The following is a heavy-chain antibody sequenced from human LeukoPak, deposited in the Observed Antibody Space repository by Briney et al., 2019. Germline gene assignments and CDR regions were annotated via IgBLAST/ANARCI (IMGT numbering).Heavy chain of an antibody. CDR3: ARARTCEWNYGFYHFDN. D-gene: IGHD1-7*01. CDR1: GGSFSDYY. Sequence: PSETLSLTCAVSGGSFSDYYWGWIRQPPGKGLEWIGDIHHSGITNYNPSLERRVQMAIDTSRTQFPLTLTSVTAADTAVYYCARARTCEWNYGFYHFDNWGQGTLVTVSS. J-gene: IGHJ4*02. CDR2: IHHSGIT. V-gene: IGHV4-34*01.